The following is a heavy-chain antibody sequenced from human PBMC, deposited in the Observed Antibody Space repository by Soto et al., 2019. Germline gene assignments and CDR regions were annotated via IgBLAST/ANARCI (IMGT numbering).Heavy chain of an antibody. D-gene: IGHD3-9*01. V-gene: IGHV4-59*01. Sequence: ASETLSLTCTVSGGSISSYYWSWIRQPPGKGLEWIGYIYYSGSTNYNPSLKSRVTISVDTSRNQFSLKLSSVTAADTAVYYCARALVPPEILSNEYYFDYWGEGILVTVSS. CDR1: GGSISSYY. CDR3: ARALVPPEILSNEYYFDY. CDR2: IYYSGST. J-gene: IGHJ4*02.